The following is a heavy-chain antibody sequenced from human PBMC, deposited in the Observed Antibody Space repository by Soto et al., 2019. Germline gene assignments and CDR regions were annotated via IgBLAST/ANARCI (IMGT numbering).Heavy chain of an antibody. Sequence: PGGSLRLSCAASGFTFSSYAMHWVRQAPGKGLEWVAAISYDGSNKYYADSVKGRFTISRDNSKNTLYLQMNSLRAEDTAVYYCARDFQPTEYYYYYYGMDVWGQGTTVTVSS. D-gene: IGHD4-17*01. CDR3: ARDFQPTEYYYYYYGMDV. CDR2: ISYDGSNK. J-gene: IGHJ6*02. CDR1: GFTFSSYA. V-gene: IGHV3-30-3*01.